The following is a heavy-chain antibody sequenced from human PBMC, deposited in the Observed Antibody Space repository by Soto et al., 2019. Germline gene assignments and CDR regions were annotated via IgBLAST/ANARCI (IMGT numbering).Heavy chain of an antibody. J-gene: IGHJ4*02. CDR1: GFTFSSYG. Sequence: GSLRLSCAASGFTFSSYGMHWVRQAPGKGLEWVAVISYDGSNKYYADSVKGRFTISRDNSKNTLYLQMNSLRAEDTAVYYCAKGYGSGSYLYYFDYWGQGT. CDR2: ISYDGSNK. V-gene: IGHV3-30*18. CDR3: AKGYGSGSYLYYFDY. D-gene: IGHD3-10*01.